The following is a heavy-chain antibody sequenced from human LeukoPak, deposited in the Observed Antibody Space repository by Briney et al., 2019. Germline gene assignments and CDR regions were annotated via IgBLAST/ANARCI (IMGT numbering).Heavy chain of an antibody. Sequence: PGGSLRLSCVASGITFSSYWTSWVRQGPGKGLEWVANIKQDGSEKYYVDSVKGRFTISRDNAKNSLYLQMNSLRAEDTAVYYCARDTRGGGSFDWGQGTLVTVSS. V-gene: IGHV3-7*01. CDR1: GITFSSYW. D-gene: IGHD2-15*01. CDR3: ARDTRGGGSFD. CDR2: IKQDGSEK. J-gene: IGHJ4*02.